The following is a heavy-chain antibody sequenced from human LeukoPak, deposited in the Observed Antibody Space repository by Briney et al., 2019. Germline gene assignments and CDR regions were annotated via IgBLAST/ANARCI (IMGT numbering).Heavy chain of an antibody. CDR1: GFAFSSYA. CDR2: ISGSGGST. D-gene: IGHD6-19*01. V-gene: IGHV3-23*01. CDR3: AKVGDSSGWYSLGMSYYYGMDV. J-gene: IGHJ6*02. Sequence: GGSLRLSCAASGFAFSSYAMSWVRQAPGKGLEWVSAISGSGGSTYYADSVKGRFTISRDNSKNTLYLQMNSLRAEDTAVYYCAKVGDSSGWYSLGMSYYYGMDVWGQGTTVTVSS.